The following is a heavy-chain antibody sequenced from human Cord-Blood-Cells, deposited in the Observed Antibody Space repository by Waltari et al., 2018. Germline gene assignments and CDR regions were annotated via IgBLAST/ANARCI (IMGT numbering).Heavy chain of an antibody. CDR2: FDPEEGKT. Sequence: QVQLVQSGAEVKKPGASVKVSCKVSGYTLTELSMHWVRQAPGKGLEWMGGFDPEEGKTIYAQKFQGRVTMTEDTSTDTAYMELSSLRSEDTAVYYCATDCSGGSCYDAFDIWGQGTMVTVSS. CDR3: ATDCSGGSCYDAFDI. D-gene: IGHD2-15*01. V-gene: IGHV1-24*01. J-gene: IGHJ3*02. CDR1: GYTLTELS.